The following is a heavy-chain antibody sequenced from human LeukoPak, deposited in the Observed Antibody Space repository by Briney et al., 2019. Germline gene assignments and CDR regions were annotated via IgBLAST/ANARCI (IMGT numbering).Heavy chain of an antibody. CDR2: INHSGST. D-gene: IGHD3-22*01. CDR3: ARVGPPYYYDSSGYYYRNYFDY. CDR1: GGSFSGYY. Sequence: SETLSLTCAVYGGSFSGYYWSWIRQPPGKGLEWIREINHSGSTNYNPSLKSRVTISVDTSKNQFSLKLSSVTAADTAVYYCARVGPPYYYDSSGYYYRNYFDYWGQGTLVTVSS. J-gene: IGHJ4*02. V-gene: IGHV4-34*01.